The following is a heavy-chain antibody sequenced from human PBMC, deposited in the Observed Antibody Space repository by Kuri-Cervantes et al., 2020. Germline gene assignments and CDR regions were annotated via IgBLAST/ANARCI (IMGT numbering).Heavy chain of an antibody. D-gene: IGHD6-13*01. V-gene: IGHV3-11*01. CDR1: GFTFSDYY. Sequence: GESLKIPCAASGFTFSDYYMSWIRQAPGKGLEWVSYISSSGSTIYYADSVKGRFTISRDNAKNSLYLQMNSLRAEDTAVYYCARDFTSRIGYSSSWYRTYYYYGMDVWGQATTVTVSS. J-gene: IGHJ6*02. CDR3: ARDFTSRIGYSSSWYRTYYYYGMDV. CDR2: ISSSGSTI.